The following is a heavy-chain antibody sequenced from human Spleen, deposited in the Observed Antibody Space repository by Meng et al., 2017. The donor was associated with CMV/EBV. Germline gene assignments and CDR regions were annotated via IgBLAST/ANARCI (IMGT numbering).Heavy chain of an antibody. Sequence: ASVKVSCKASGYTFTTFGISWVRQAPGQGLEWMGWINGYNANTKYAQKLQDRVTMTADTSTSTAYMELRSLRSDDTAVYYCARDHYLGYYYGIDVWGQGTTVTVSS. D-gene: IGHD3-10*01. CDR1: GYTFTTFG. V-gene: IGHV1-18*01. CDR3: ARDHYLGYYYGIDV. J-gene: IGHJ6*02. CDR2: INGYNANT.